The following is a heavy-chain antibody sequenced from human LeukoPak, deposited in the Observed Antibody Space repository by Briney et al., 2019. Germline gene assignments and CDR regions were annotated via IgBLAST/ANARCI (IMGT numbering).Heavy chain of an antibody. J-gene: IGHJ4*02. CDR2: ISSSSSYI. Sequence: PGGSLRLSCAASGFTFSSYSMNWVRQAPGKGLEWVSSISSSSSYIYYADSVKGRSTISRDNAKNSLYLQMNSLRAEDTAVYYCASLKVGATRTNANDYWGQGTLVTVSS. CDR1: GFTFSSYS. CDR3: ASLKVGATRTNANDY. V-gene: IGHV3-21*01. D-gene: IGHD1-26*01.